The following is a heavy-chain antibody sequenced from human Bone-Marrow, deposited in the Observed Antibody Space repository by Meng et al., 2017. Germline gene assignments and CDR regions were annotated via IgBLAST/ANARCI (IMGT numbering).Heavy chain of an antibody. Sequence: QVQLQHGGAGLLKPSETLSLTCAVYGGSFSGYYWSWIRQPPGKGLEWIGEINHSGSTNYNPSLKSRVTISVDTSKNQFSLKLSSVTAADTAVYYCARGSWLQLWLQDYWGQGTLVTVSS. CDR2: INHSGST. CDR1: GGSFSGYY. D-gene: IGHD5-18*01. V-gene: IGHV4-34*01. J-gene: IGHJ4*02. CDR3: ARGSWLQLWLQDY.